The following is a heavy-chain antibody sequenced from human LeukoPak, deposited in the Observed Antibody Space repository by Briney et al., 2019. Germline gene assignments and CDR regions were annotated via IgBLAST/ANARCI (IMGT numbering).Heavy chain of an antibody. CDR1: GFTFNDYG. J-gene: IGHJ6*03. D-gene: IGHD3-9*01. CDR3: AKDLGTYDDDLTGYVHYYFYMDV. CDR2: ISASGALI. Sequence: PGGSLRLSCAASGFTFNDYGMSWVRQAPGKGLEWVSSISASGALIYYTDSVEGGFTISRDNSKNTVYLQMSGLRAEDAAVYYCAKDLGTYDDDLTGYVHYYFYMDVWGKGTTVTISS. V-gene: IGHV3-23*01.